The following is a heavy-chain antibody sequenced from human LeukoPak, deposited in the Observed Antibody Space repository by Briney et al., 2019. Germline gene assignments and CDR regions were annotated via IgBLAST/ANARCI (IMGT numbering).Heavy chain of an antibody. J-gene: IGHJ6*03. CDR2: ISGSGGST. D-gene: IGHD3-3*01. Sequence: GGSLRLSCAASGFTFSSYAMSWLRQAPGKGLEWVSAISGSGGSTYYADSVKGRFTISRDNSKNTLYLQMNSLRAEDTAVYYCAKVGDDFWSGYPGYYYYMDVWGKGTTVTVSS. V-gene: IGHV3-23*01. CDR3: AKVGDDFWSGYPGYYYYMDV. CDR1: GFTFSSYA.